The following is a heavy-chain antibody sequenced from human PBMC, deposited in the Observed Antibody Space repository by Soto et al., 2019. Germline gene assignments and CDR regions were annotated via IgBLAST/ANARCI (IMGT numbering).Heavy chain of an antibody. CDR2: INHSGST. J-gene: IGHJ4*02. Sequence: QVQLQQWGAGLLKPSETLSLTCAVYGGSFSGYYWSWIRQPPGKGLEWIGEINHSGSTNYNPSLKRRGTXXVXTXTNQFSLQLSAVTAADTAVYYCARGHIVVVTAWFDYWGQGTLVTVSS. D-gene: IGHD2-21*02. V-gene: IGHV4-34*01. CDR1: GGSFSGYY. CDR3: ARGHIVVVTAWFDY.